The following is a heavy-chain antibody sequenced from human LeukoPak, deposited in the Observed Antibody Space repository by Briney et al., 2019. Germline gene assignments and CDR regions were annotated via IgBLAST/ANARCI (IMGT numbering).Heavy chain of an antibody. Sequence: ASVKVSCKASGYTFTSYGISWVRQAPGQGLEWMGWISAYNGNTNYAQKLQGRVTMTTDTSTSTACMELRSLRSDDTAVYYCARDTQYNWNDFDYWGQGTLVTVSS. J-gene: IGHJ4*02. CDR2: ISAYNGNT. CDR1: GYTFTSYG. D-gene: IGHD1-20*01. CDR3: ARDTQYNWNDFDY. V-gene: IGHV1-18*01.